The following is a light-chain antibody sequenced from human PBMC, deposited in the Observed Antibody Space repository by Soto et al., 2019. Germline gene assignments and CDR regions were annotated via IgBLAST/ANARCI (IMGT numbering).Light chain of an antibody. CDR3: CSYAGSSTGV. CDR1: SSDAGSSNL. V-gene: IGLV2-23*01. J-gene: IGLJ3*02. CDR2: EGS. Sequence: QSALTQPASVSGSPGQSITISCTGTSSDAGSSNLVSWYQQHPGKAPKLMIYEGSKRPSGVSDRFSGSKTGNTASLTISGLQAEDEGDYYCCSYAGSSTGVFGGGTKLTVL.